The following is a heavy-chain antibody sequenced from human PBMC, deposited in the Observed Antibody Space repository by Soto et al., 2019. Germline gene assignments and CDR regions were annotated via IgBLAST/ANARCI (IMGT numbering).Heavy chain of an antibody. Sequence: VQLLESGGGLVHPGGSLRLSCEASGFSFNSFAMSWVRQAPGKGLEWVSGIGGSGGSTYYADSVKGRFTISRDNSENTLYLQMDSLRVEDTAVYYCARAEDDYGDQDHFDFWGQGTLVTVSS. J-gene: IGHJ4*02. V-gene: IGHV3-23*01. D-gene: IGHD4-17*01. CDR2: IGGSGGST. CDR3: ARAEDDYGDQDHFDF. CDR1: GFSFNSFA.